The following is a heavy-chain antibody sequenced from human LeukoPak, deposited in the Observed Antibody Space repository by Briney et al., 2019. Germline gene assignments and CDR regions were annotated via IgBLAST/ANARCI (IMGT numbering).Heavy chain of an antibody. CDR1: GFSFSSYA. Sequence: PGWSHRLSCSPSGFSFSSYAMLWVRQAPRKGVEDVSAISSNGGSTYYADSVKGRFTISRDNSKNTLYIQMSSLRAEDTAVYYCVKDSEGYSSGWAYFDYWGQGTLVTVSS. CDR3: VKDSEGYSSGWAYFDY. V-gene: IGHV3-64D*06. CDR2: ISSNGGST. J-gene: IGHJ4*02. D-gene: IGHD6-19*01.